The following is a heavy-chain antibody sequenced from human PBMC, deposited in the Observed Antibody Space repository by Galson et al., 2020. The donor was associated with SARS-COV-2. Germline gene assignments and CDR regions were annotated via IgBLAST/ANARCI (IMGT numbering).Heavy chain of an antibody. J-gene: IGHJ3*02. V-gene: IGHV4-30-2*01. CDR2: IYYTGSS. D-gene: IGHD3-9*01. CDR1: GGSISNTGYS. CDR3: ARGLKNYDFLTGPGHDAFDI. Sequence: ETSETLSLTCAVSGGSISNTGYSWSWFRQPPGKGLEWSGYIYYTGSSYYNPSLKSRVTISVDRSKNQFSLKVNSMTAADTAVYFCARGLKNYDFLTGPGHDAFDIWGQGTMVTVSS.